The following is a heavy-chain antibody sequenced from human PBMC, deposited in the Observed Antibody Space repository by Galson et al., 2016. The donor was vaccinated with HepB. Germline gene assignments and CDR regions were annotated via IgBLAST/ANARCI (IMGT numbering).Heavy chain of an antibody. J-gene: IGHJ4*02. CDR3: ARSFFRRTANWTPFDY. Sequence: SLRLSCAASGFTFADYGLTWVRQAPGRGLEWVSGINWNGDSTAYADSVMGRFTISRDNARNFLYLQMNSLRAEDTALYYCARSFFRRTANWTPFDYWGQGTLVTVSS. CDR1: GFTFADYG. D-gene: IGHD1-1*01. V-gene: IGHV3-20*04. CDR2: INWNGDST.